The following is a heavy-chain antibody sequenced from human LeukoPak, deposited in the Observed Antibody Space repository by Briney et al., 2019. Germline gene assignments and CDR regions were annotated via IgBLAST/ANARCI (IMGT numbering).Heavy chain of an antibody. CDR1: GYTFTSYA. V-gene: IGHV1-3*01. CDR3: AATPYYYDSSGYYYGYY. D-gene: IGHD3-22*01. Sequence: ASVKVSCKASGYTFTSYAMHWVRQAPGQRLEWMGWINAGNGNTKYSQKFQGRVTITRGTSASTAYMELSSLRSEDTAVYYCAATPYYYDSSGYYYGYYWGQGTLVTVSS. J-gene: IGHJ4*02. CDR2: INAGNGNT.